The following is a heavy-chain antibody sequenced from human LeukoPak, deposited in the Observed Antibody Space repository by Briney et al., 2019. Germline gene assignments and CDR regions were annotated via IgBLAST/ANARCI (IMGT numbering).Heavy chain of an antibody. J-gene: IGHJ4*02. D-gene: IGHD6-19*01. CDR1: GGSISSYY. V-gene: IGHV4-4*07. CDR3: ARQSGWYDLRGQFDY. CDR2: IYTSGST. Sequence: PSETLSLTCTVSGGSISSYYWSWIRQPAGKGLEWIGRIYTSGSTNYNPSLKSRVTISVDTSKNQFSLKLSSVTAADTAVYYCARQSGWYDLRGQFDYWGQGTLVTVSS.